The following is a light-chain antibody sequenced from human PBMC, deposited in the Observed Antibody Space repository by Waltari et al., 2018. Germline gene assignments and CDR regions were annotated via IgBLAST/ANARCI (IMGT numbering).Light chain of an antibody. Sequence: DIQMTQSPSSLSASVGDRVTITCRASQSISSYLNLYQQEPGKAPKLLIYAASSLQSGVPSRFSGSGSGTDFTLTISSLQPEDFATYYCQQSYSTPFTFGPGTKVDIK. V-gene: IGKV1-39*01. J-gene: IGKJ3*01. CDR2: AAS. CDR3: QQSYSTPFT. CDR1: QSISSY.